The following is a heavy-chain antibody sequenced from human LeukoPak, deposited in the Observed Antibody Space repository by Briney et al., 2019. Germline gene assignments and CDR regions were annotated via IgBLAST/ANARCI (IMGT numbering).Heavy chain of an antibody. CDR1: GFTFSSYS. V-gene: IGHV3-21*01. J-gene: IGHJ5*02. CDR2: IISSSSYI. CDR3: AKDSYGDCFITTCSHRGWFDP. Sequence: GGSLRLSCAASGFTFSSYSMNLVRQAPGKGLEWVSSIISSSSYIYYADSVKGRFTISRDNAKNSLYLQMNRLRAEDTAVYYCAKDSYGDCFITTCSHRGWFDPWGQGTLVTVSS. D-gene: IGHD2-2*01.